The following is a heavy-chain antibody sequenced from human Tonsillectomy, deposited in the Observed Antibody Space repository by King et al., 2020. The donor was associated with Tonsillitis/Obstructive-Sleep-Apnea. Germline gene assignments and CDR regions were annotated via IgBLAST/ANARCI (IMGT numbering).Heavy chain of an antibody. CDR3: ARGLPYSSSGYGSYYYYYYMDV. CDR2: IWYDGSNK. CDR1: GFTFSSYG. Sequence: VQLVESGGGVVQPGRSLRLSCAASGFTFSSYGMHWVRQAPGKGLEWVAVIWYDGSNKYYADSVKGRFTISRDNSKNTLYLQMNSLRAEDTAVYYCARGLPYSSSGYGSYYYYYYMDVWGKGTTVTVSS. D-gene: IGHD6-13*01. V-gene: IGHV3-33*01. J-gene: IGHJ6*03.